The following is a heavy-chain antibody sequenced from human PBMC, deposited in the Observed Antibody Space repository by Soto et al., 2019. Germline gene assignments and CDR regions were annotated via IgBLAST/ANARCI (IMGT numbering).Heavy chain of an antibody. D-gene: IGHD6-19*01. CDR1: GFSLRTSGVG. J-gene: IGHJ5*02. CDR2: IYWNDDK. CDR3: AKSGSSGWYGWFAL. Sequence: QITLKESGPTLVKPTQTLTLTCIFSGFSLRTSGVGVGWIRQPPGKALEWLGFIYWNDDKRYSPSLKSRLTIAKESTKNQVVLTMTNMDPVDTATYYCAKSGSSGWYGWFALWGQGTLVAVSS. V-gene: IGHV2-5*01.